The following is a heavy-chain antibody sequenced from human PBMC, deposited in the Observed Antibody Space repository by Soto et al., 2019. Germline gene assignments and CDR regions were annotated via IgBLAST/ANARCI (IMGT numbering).Heavy chain of an antibody. CDR2: IWYDGSNE. CDR3: AKSGSQHYYYYGMDV. D-gene: IGHD1-26*01. J-gene: IGHJ6*02. Sequence: GGSLRLSCAASGFTFSSYGMHWVRQAPGKGLEWVAVIWYDGSNEYYADSVKGRFTISRDNSKNTLYLQMNSLRAEDTAVYYCAKSGSQHYYYYGMDVWGQGTTVTVSS. V-gene: IGHV3-33*06. CDR1: GFTFSSYG.